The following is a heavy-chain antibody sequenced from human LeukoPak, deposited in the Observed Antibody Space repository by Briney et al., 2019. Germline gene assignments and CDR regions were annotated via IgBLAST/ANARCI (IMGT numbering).Heavy chain of an antibody. CDR3: ARNRGATGYYWVDY. CDR2: ISSSSSTI. Sequence: PGGSLRLSCAASGFTFSSYSMNWVRQAPGKGLEWVSYISSSSSTIYYADSVKGRFTISRDNSKNTLYLQMDSLRVEDTAVYYCARNRGATGYYWVDYWGQGTLVTVSS. CDR1: GFTFSSYS. V-gene: IGHV3-48*01. D-gene: IGHD3-22*01. J-gene: IGHJ4*02.